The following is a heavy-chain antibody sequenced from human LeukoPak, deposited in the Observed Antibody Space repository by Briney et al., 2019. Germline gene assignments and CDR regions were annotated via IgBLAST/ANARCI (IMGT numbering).Heavy chain of an antibody. Sequence: SETLSLTCAVSGGSISSGGYSWSWIRQPPGKGLEWIGYIYHSGSTYYNPSLKSRVTISVDRSKNQFSLKLSSVTAADTAVYYCAACYSNYWSRAFDIWGQGTMVTVSS. J-gene: IGHJ3*02. CDR1: GGSISSGGYS. CDR2: IYHSGST. CDR3: AACYSNYWSRAFDI. V-gene: IGHV4-30-2*01. D-gene: IGHD4-11*01.